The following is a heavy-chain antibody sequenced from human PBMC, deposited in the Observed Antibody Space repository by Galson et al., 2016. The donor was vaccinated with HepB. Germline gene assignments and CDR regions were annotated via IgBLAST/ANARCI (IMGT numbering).Heavy chain of an antibody. CDR1: GFTFSSYA. V-gene: IGHV3-23*01. CDR2: ISGGGGST. D-gene: IGHD4-23*01. J-gene: IGHJ4*02. CDR3: AKDPRLVDYGANSSYFDY. Sequence: SLRLSCAASGFTFSSYAMSWVRQAPGKGLEWVSAISGGGGSTYDADSVKGRFTISRDNSKNTLSLQMNSLRAEDTAVYYCAKDPRLVDYGANSSYFDYWGQGTLVTVSP.